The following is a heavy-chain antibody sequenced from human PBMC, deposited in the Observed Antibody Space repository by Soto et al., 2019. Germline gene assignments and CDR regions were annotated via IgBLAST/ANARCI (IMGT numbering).Heavy chain of an antibody. D-gene: IGHD3-22*01. J-gene: IGHJ3*01. V-gene: IGHV3-23*01. CDR2: ISDTGDRT. CDR3: AKYQWLLPDVLNV. Sequence: EVQLLESGGGLVQPGGSLRLSCAASGLSFSTSGMTWVRQAPGKGLEWVSDISDTGDRTYYADSVKGRFTISRDNSKNTLYLQMSSLRAEDTAVYYCAKYQWLLPDVLNVCGQGKMVTVSS. CDR1: GLSFSTSG.